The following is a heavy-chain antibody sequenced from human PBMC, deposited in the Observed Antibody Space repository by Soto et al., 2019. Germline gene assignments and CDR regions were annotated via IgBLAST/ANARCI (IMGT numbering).Heavy chain of an antibody. CDR2: IIPVLDKA. Sequence: QVQLVQSGAEVKKPGSSVKVSCKTSGGTFSTYTLSWVRQAAGQGLEWMGRIIPVLDKANYAQKFQGRVTITADRSTSTDYMELSSLRSDSADIYYCARGAIAGDSAVHYWGLRSLVSVSS. CDR3: ARGAIAGDSAVHY. J-gene: IGHJ4*02. CDR1: GGTFSTYT. V-gene: IGHV1-69*02. D-gene: IGHD2-21*01.